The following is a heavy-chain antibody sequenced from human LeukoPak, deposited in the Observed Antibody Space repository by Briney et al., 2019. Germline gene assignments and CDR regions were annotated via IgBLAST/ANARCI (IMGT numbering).Heavy chain of an antibody. V-gene: IGHV1-8*03. Sequence: GASVKVSCKDSGYTFTSYDINWVRQATGQGLEWMGWMNPNSGNTGYAQKFQGRVTITRNTSISTAYMELSSLRSEDTAVYYCARGGVYDILTGYPYYYYYMDVWGKGTTVTVSS. CDR3: ARGGVYDILTGYPYYYYYMDV. J-gene: IGHJ6*03. CDR1: GYTFTSYD. CDR2: MNPNSGNT. D-gene: IGHD3-9*01.